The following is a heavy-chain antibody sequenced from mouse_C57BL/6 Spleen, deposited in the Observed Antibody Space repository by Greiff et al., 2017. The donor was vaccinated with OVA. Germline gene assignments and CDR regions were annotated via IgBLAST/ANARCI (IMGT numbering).Heavy chain of an antibody. CDR2: IDPETGGT. CDR1: GYTFTDYE. V-gene: IGHV1-15*01. J-gene: IGHJ3*01. CDR3: TRLPLFAY. D-gene: IGHD5-5*01. Sequence: QVQLKESGAELVRPGASVTLSCKASGYTFTDYEMHWVKQTPVHGLEWIGAIDPETGGTAYNQKFKGKAILTADKSSSTAYMELRSLTSEDSAVYYCTRLPLFAYWGQGTLVTVSA.